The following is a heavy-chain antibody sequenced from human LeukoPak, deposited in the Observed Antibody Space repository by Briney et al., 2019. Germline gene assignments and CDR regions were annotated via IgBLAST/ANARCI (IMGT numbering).Heavy chain of an antibody. CDR2: FDPEDGET. CDR3: ATGPLWFGELLIPFDY. CDR1: GYTLTELS. Sequence: ASVKVSCTVSGYTLTELSMHWVRQAPGKGLEWMGGFDPEDGETIYAQKFQGRVTMTEDTSTDTAYMELSSLRSEDTAVYYCATGPLWFGELLIPFDYWGQGTLVTVSS. J-gene: IGHJ4*02. V-gene: IGHV1-24*01. D-gene: IGHD3-10*01.